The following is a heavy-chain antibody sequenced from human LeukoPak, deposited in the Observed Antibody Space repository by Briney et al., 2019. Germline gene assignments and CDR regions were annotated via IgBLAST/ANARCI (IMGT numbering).Heavy chain of an antibody. D-gene: IGHD6-6*01. CDR2: ITGSDDST. CDR1: GFTFSNNA. V-gene: IGHV3-23*01. J-gene: IGHJ4*02. Sequence: GGSLRLSCAASGFTFSNNAMTWVRQAPGEGLEWVSTITGSDDSTYYADSVKGRFTISRDYSKNTLYLQMNSLRIEDTAVYYCARDWGTSSLYLVNWGQGTLVTVSS. CDR3: ARDWGTSSLYLVN.